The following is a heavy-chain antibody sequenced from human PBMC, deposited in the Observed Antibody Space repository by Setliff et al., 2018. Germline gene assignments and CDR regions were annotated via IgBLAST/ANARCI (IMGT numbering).Heavy chain of an antibody. CDR1: GGSITSGRYY. D-gene: IGHD1-26*01. CDR2: IHYSENT. V-gene: IGHV4-39*01. CDR3: ARHPSSGSYYGGSIFYLDL. J-gene: IGHJ4*02. Sequence: SETLSLTCTVSGGSITSGRYYWGWIRQPPGQGLEWIASIHYSENTYYNPSLKTRVTISVDTSKNQFSLKLSFVTAADTAVYYGARHPSSGSYYGGSIFYLDLWGQGTLVTVSS.